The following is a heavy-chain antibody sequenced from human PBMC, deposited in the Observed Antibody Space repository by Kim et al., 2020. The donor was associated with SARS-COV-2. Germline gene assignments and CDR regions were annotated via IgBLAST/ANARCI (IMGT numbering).Heavy chain of an antibody. CDR2: INVGNGNT. D-gene: IGHD1-26*01. CDR3: ARGSGSYRGDAFDI. CDR1: GYTFTTYA. Sequence: ASVKVSCKASGYTFTTYAMHWVRQAPGHRLEWMGWINVGNGNTKYSQKSQGRVTITRDTSASTAYMELSSLISKDTAVYYCARGSGSYRGDAFDIWGQGTMVTVSS. V-gene: IGHV1-3*01. J-gene: IGHJ3*02.